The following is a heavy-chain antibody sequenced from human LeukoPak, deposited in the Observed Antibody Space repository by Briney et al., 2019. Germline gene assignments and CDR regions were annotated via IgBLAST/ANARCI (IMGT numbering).Heavy chain of an antibody. V-gene: IGHV3-74*01. D-gene: IGHD1-26*01. Sequence: GGSLRLSCAASALTFNTYWMHWVRQVPGRGLEWVSRINGDESSTNYADSVKGRFTISRDNAKDTLYLHMNSLTAEDTAVYYCASVVGATTGGGDAFDIWGQGTMVTVSS. CDR1: ALTFNTYW. J-gene: IGHJ3*02. CDR2: INGDESST. CDR3: ASVVGATTGGGDAFDI.